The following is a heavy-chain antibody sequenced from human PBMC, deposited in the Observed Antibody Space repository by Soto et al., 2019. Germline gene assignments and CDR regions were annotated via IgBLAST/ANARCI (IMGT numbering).Heavy chain of an antibody. CDR3: ASMRFGESKKPTNWFDP. CDR1: GYIFVNYG. D-gene: IGHD3-10*01. V-gene: IGHV1-18*01. Sequence: GASVKVSCKASGYIFVNYGIAWVRQAPGQGLEWLGWISPYTANTGYANKVQGRLTMTTDTSISTAYMELSSLTSADTAVYYCASMRFGESKKPTNWFDPWGQGNLVTVSS. J-gene: IGHJ5*02. CDR2: ISPYTANT.